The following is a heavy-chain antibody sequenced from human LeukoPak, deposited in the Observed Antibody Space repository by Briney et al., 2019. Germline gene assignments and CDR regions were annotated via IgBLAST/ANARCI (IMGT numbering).Heavy chain of an antibody. D-gene: IGHD1-26*01. CDR3: AREGGRGRDSPWFDY. Sequence: GGSLRLSCAASGFTFSNYGMHWVRQAPGKGLEWVSVIYSDGSTYYADSVKGRFTISRDNSKNTLDLQMTGLRAEDTAVYYCAREGGRGRDSPWFDYWGQGTLVTVSS. J-gene: IGHJ4*02. V-gene: IGHV3-53*01. CDR2: IYSDGST. CDR1: GFTFSNYG.